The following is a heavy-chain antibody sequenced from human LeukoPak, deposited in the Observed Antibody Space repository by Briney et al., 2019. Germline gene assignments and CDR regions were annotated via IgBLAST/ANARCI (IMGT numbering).Heavy chain of an antibody. D-gene: IGHD6-13*01. CDR2: ISSSGSTI. Sequence: GGSPRLSCAASGFTFSDYYMSWIRQAPGKGLEWVSYISSSGSTIYYADSVKGRFTISRDNAKNSLYLQMNSLRAEDTAVYYCARDRDYSSSCPDYWGQGTLVTVSS. J-gene: IGHJ4*02. V-gene: IGHV3-11*01. CDR3: ARDRDYSSSCPDY. CDR1: GFTFSDYY.